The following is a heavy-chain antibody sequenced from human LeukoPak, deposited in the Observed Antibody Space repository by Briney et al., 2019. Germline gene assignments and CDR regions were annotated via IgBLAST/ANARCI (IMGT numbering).Heavy chain of an antibody. V-gene: IGHV1-69*05. CDR2: IIPIFGTA. CDR1: GGTFSSYA. Sequence: GASVKASCKASGGTFSSYAISWVRQAPGQGLEWMGRIIPIFGTANYAQKFQGRVTITTDESTSTAYMELSSLRSEDTAVYYCARDGNSDYVWGSYRYTSVNDAFDIWGQGTMVTVSS. CDR3: ARDGNSDYVWGSYRYTSVNDAFDI. D-gene: IGHD3-16*02. J-gene: IGHJ3*02.